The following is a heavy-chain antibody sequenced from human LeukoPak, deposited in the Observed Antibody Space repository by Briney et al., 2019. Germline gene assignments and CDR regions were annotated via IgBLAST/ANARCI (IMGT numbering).Heavy chain of an antibody. J-gene: IGHJ4*02. CDR2: IYFTGTT. D-gene: IGHD4/OR15-4a*01. CDR3: ARVVPSSLSPFDF. V-gene: IGHV4-39*07. CDR1: GGSNSSINYY. Sequence: PSETLSLTCSVSGGSNSSINYYWAWIRQPPGRGLEWIGSIYFTGTTYYNASLTSRVTISLHTSRKQFSLRLTSATAADTAVYYCARVVPSSLSPFDFWGQGTLVTVSS.